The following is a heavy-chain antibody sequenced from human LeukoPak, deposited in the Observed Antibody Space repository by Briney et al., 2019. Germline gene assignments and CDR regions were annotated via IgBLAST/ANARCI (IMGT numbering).Heavy chain of an antibody. Sequence: GGSLRLSCAASGLTFSSYSMDWVRQAPGKGLEWVSYISSSSSTIYYADSVKGRFTISRDNAKNSLYLQMNSLRAEDTAVYYCARGRYYMDVWGKGTTVTVSS. CDR3: ARGRYYMDV. CDR2: ISSSSSTI. CDR1: GLTFSSYS. V-gene: IGHV3-48*01. J-gene: IGHJ6*03.